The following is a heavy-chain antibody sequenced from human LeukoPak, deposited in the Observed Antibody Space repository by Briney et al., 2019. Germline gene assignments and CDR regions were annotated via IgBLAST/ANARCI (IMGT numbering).Heavy chain of an antibody. CDR1: GFTFSSYE. CDR3: ARECSSSSCFDY. V-gene: IGHV3-48*03. D-gene: IGHD2-2*01. Sequence: GGSLRLSCAASGFTFSSYEMNWVRQAPGKGLEGVSYISSSGSTIYYADSVKGRFTISRDNAKNSLYLQMNSLRAEDTAVYYCARECSSSSCFDYWGQGTLVTVSS. J-gene: IGHJ4*02. CDR2: ISSSGSTI.